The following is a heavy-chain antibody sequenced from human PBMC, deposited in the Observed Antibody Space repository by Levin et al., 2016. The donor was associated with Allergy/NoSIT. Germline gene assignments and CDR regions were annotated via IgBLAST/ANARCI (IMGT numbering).Heavy chain of an antibody. V-gene: IGHV3-30*18. CDR1: GFTFSSYG. Sequence: GGSLRLSCAASGFTFSSYGMHWVRQAPGKGLEWVAVISYDGSNKYYADSVKGRFTISRDNSKNTLYLQMNSLRAEDTAVYYCAKVMHDDYSSRKTWVLLRYYYYYGMDVWGQGTTVTVSS. CDR3: AKVMHDDYSSRKTWVLLRYYYYYGMDV. CDR2: ISYDGSNK. D-gene: IGHD6-13*01. J-gene: IGHJ6*02.